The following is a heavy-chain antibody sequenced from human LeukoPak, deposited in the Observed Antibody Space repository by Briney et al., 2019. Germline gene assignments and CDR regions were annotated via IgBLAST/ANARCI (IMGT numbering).Heavy chain of an antibody. CDR2: IYHTGSS. J-gene: IGHJ4*02. CDR1: GASISNSDVY. V-gene: IGHV4-39*01. D-gene: IGHD1-1*01. CDR3: AKRGSTYLAYYFDD. Sequence: SETLSLTCTVSGASISNSDVYWAWIRQPPGKGLEWLGSIYHTGSSYSSPPLGSRVTISVDTSNNQFSLNLSSVTAADTAIYFCAKRGSTYLAYYFDDWGQGTLVTVSS.